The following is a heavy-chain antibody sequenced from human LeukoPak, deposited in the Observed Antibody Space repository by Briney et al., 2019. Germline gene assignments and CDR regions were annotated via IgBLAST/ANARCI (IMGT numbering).Heavy chain of an antibody. V-gene: IGHV3-30*18. D-gene: IGHD3-10*01. J-gene: IGHJ4*02. CDR1: GFTFSSYG. CDR3: AKALWFGDPSAFDC. Sequence: SGGSLRLSCAASGFTFSSYGMHWVRQAPGKGLEWVAVISYDGSNKYYADSVKGRFTISRDNSKNTPYLQMNTLRAEDTGVYYCAKALWFGDPSAFDCWGQGTLVTVSS. CDR2: ISYDGSNK.